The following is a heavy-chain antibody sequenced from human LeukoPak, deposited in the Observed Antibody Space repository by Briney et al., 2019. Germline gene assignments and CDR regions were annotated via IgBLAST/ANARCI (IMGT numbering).Heavy chain of an antibody. CDR2: ISSSSSYI. V-gene: IGHV3-21*01. J-gene: IGHJ4*02. CDR1: GFTFSDYS. CDR3: ACGGDFDY. D-gene: IGHD3-10*01. Sequence: GGSLRLSCAASGFTFSDYSMNWVRQAPGKGLEWVSSISSSSSYIFYADSVRGRFSISRDNAKNSLYLQMNSLRAEDTAVYYCACGGDFDYWGQGTLVTVSS.